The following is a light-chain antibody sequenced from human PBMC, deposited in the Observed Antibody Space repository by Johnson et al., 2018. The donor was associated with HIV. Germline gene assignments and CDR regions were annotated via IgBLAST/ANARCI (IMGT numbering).Light chain of an antibody. CDR3: GTWDSSLSAYV. V-gene: IGLV1-51*01. Sequence: QSVLTQPPSVSAAPGQKVTISCSGSSSNIGKNYVSWYQQLPGTAPKLLIFDNHKRPSGIPDRFSGSKSGTSANLGITGLQTGDQADYYCGTWDSSLSAYVFGTWTKVTVL. J-gene: IGLJ1*01. CDR1: SSNIGKNY. CDR2: DNH.